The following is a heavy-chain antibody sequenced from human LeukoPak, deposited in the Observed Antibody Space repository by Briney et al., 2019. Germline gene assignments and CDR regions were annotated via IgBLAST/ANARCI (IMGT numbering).Heavy chain of an antibody. J-gene: IGHJ4*02. CDR2: IWYDGSNK. CDR3: ASLRYGAIDY. D-gene: IGHD1-14*01. V-gene: IGHV3-33*01. Sequence: GGSLRLSCAASGFTFSSYGVHWVRQAPGKGLEWVAVIWYDGSNKYYADSVKGRFTISRDNSKNTLYLQMNSLRAEDTAVYYYASLRYGAIDYWGQGTLVTVSS. CDR1: GFTFSSYG.